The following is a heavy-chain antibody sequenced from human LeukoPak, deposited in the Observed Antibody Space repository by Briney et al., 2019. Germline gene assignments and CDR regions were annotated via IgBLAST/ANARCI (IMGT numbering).Heavy chain of an antibody. CDR2: IYTSGST. J-gene: IGHJ4*02. Sequence: SETLSLTCTVSGGSISSYYWSWIRQPPGKGLEWIGYIYTSGSTNYNPSLKGRVTISVDTSKNQFSLKLSSVTAADTAVYYCASAYYYGSGSYYILDYWSQGTLVTVSS. D-gene: IGHD3-10*01. CDR1: GGSISSYY. CDR3: ASAYYYGSGSYYILDY. V-gene: IGHV4-4*09.